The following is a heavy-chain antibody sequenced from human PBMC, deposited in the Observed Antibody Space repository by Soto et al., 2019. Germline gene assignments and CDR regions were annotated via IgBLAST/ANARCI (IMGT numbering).Heavy chain of an antibody. D-gene: IGHD2-21*01. V-gene: IGHV3-23*01. CDR1: GFSFGSYA. J-gene: IGHJ3*01. Sequence: GGSLRLSCAASGFSFGSYALSWVRQAPGKGLEWVSTISGSDGRGTDYADSVKGRFTISRDNAKNTLHLQMFSLRADDTAIYFCVRDDHHYSFDVWGQGTTVTVSS. CDR3: VRDDHHYSFDV. CDR2: ISGSDGRGT.